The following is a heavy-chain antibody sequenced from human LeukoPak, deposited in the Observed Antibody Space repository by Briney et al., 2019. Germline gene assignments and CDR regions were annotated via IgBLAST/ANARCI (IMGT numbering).Heavy chain of an antibody. Sequence: GGSLRLSCTVSGFTVSSNSMSWVRQAPGKGLGWVSFIYSDNTHYSDSVKGRFTISRDNSKNTLYLQMNSLRAEDTAVYYCAKDRRPGAIFGVVFDYWGQGTLVTVSS. V-gene: IGHV3-53*01. D-gene: IGHD3-3*01. CDR2: IYSDNT. CDR1: GFTVSSNS. J-gene: IGHJ4*02. CDR3: AKDRRPGAIFGVVFDY.